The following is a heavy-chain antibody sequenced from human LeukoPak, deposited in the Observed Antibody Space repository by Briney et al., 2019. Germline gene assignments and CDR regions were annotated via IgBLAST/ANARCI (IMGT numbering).Heavy chain of an antibody. CDR1: GGSISSNSYY. Sequence: SETLSLTCAVSGGSISSNSYYWGWIRQPPGKGLEWIGSIYYSGSTYYNPSLKSRVTISVDTSKNQFSLKLSSVTAADTAVYYCARESGSYYGVDYWGQGTLVTVSS. D-gene: IGHD1-26*01. J-gene: IGHJ4*02. CDR3: ARESGSYYGVDY. V-gene: IGHV4-39*07. CDR2: IYYSGST.